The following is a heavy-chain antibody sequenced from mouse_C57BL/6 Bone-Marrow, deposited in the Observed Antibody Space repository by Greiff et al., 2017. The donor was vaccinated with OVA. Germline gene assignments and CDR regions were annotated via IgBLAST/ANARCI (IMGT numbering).Heavy chain of an antibody. D-gene: IGHD3-1*01. V-gene: IGHV1-81*01. CDR3: ASSGTPVSFFSYFDD. CDR1: GYTFTSYG. Sequence: VQLQQSGAELARPGASVKLSCKASGYTFTSYGISWVKQRTGQGLEWIGEIYPRSGNTYYNEKFKGKATMTADKYSSTAYMELHSLTSKDSAVYFGASSGTPVSFFSYFDDWGTGTTLTVSS. J-gene: IGHJ2*01. CDR2: IYPRSGNT.